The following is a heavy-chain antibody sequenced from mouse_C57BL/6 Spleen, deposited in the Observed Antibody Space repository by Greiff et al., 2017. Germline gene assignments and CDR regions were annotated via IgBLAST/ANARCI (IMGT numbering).Heavy chain of an antibody. J-gene: IGHJ4*01. D-gene: IGHD1-1*01. CDR1: GFTFSDYY. CDR2: ISNGGGST. V-gene: IGHV5-12*01. CDR3: ARRGYYGSSYNYAMDY. Sequence: EVKVEESGGGLVQPGGSLKLSCAASGFTFSDYYMYWVRQTPEKRLEWVAYISNGGGSTYYPDTVKGRFTISRDNAKNTLYLQMSRLKSEDTAMYYCARRGYYGSSYNYAMDYWGQGTSVTVSS.